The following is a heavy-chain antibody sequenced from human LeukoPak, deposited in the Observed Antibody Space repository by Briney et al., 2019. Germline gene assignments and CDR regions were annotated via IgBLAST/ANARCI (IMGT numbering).Heavy chain of an antibody. Sequence: GGSLRLSCASSGFTLSSYELNWVRQAPGKGLEWVSYISSSGDTVSYADSVKGRFTISRDNAKNSLYLQMNSLRAEDTAVYYCARHGGDGYKNDYWGQGTLVTVSA. J-gene: IGHJ4*02. CDR3: ARHGGDGYKNDY. CDR1: GFTLSSYE. D-gene: IGHD5-24*01. CDR2: ISSSGDTV. V-gene: IGHV3-48*03.